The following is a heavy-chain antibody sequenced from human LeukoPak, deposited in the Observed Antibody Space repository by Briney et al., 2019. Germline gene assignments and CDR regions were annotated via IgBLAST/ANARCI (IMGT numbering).Heavy chain of an antibody. CDR1: GYTFTGYY. Sequence: ASVKVSCKATGYTFTGYYIHWVRQAPGQGLEWMGWINPNSGGTNYAQKFQGRVTMTRDTSISTAYMELSRLRSDDTAVYYCARSMLRGAAHYYSYMDVWGKGTTVTVSS. J-gene: IGHJ6*03. CDR3: ARSMLRGAAHYYSYMDV. CDR2: INPNSGGT. V-gene: IGHV1-2*02. D-gene: IGHD3-10*01.